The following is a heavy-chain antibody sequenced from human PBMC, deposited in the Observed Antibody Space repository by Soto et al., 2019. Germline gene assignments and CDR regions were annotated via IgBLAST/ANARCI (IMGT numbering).Heavy chain of an antibody. D-gene: IGHD1-1*01. CDR3: ARLDHYYYGMDV. J-gene: IGHJ6*02. CDR2: INHSGST. Sequence: PSETLSLTCAVYGGSFSGYYWSWIRQPPGKGLEWIGEINHSGSTNYNPSLKSRVTISVDTSKNQFSLKLSSVTAADTAVYYCARLDHYYYGMDVWGQGTTVTVSS. V-gene: IGHV4-34*01. CDR1: GGSFSGYY.